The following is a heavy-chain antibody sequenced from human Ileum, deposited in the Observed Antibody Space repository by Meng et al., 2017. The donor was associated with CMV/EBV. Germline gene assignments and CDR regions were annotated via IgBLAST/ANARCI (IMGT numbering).Heavy chain of an antibody. J-gene: IGHJ4*02. CDR3: ARDRARAIFGVVHLEY. Sequence: GGTLSDYAIKWVRQAPGQGLEWMRGSIHIFETTYFAQNFQGRDTITTDESTGTAFLEVSSLRSEDTAVYYCARDRARAIFGVVHLEYWGQGTLVTVSS. V-gene: IGHV1-69*05. CDR1: GGTLSDYA. CDR2: SIHIFETT. D-gene: IGHD3-3*01.